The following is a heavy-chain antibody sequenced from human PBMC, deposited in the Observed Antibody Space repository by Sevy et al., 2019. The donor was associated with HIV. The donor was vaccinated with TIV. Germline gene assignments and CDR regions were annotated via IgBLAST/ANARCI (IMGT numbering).Heavy chain of an antibody. CDR1: GYTFTDYF. CDR2: INPNSGDT. CDR3: ASPGGYRYGSLLDN. Sequence: ASVKVSCKASGYTFTDYFMHWVRQAPGQGLEWMGWINPNSGDTKYAQKFQGRVTVTRDTSIRTAYMELSSLRFADTAVYYCASPGGYRYGSLLDNWGQGTLVTVSS. V-gene: IGHV1-2*02. D-gene: IGHD5-18*01. J-gene: IGHJ4*02.